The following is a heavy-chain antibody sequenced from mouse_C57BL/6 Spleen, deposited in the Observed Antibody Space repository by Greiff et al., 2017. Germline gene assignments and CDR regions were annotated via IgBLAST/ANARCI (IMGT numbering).Heavy chain of an antibody. J-gene: IGHJ1*03. CDR1: GYTFTSYW. CDR2: IDPSDSET. V-gene: IGHV1-52*01. Sequence: QVQLKQPGAELVRPGSSVKLSCKASGYTFTSYWMHWVKQRPIQGLEWIGNIDPSDSETHYNQKFKDKATLTVDKSSSTAYMQLSSLTSEDSAVYYCARCYDYDGWYFDVWGTGTTVTVSS. CDR3: ARCYDYDGWYFDV. D-gene: IGHD2-4*01.